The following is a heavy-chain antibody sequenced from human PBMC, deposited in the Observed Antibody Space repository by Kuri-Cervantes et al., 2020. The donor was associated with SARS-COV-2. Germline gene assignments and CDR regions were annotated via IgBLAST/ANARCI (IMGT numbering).Heavy chain of an antibody. V-gene: IGHV3-30*04. CDR3: AKDRDWNYGNWFDP. Sequence: GESLKISCAASGFTFSSFALHWVRQAPGKGLEWMALISYDGSTKHYADSVKGRFIISRDNSKNTLYLQMNSLRAEDTAVYYCAKDRDWNYGNWFDPWGQGTLVTVSS. D-gene: IGHD1-7*01. J-gene: IGHJ5*02. CDR2: ISYDGSTK. CDR1: GFTFSSFA.